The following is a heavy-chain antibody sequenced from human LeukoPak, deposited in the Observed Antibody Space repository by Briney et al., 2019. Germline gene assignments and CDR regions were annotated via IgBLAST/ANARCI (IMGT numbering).Heavy chain of an antibody. CDR1: GFTFSTYW. CDR2: IKQDGSEK. CDR3: VRGPNRFDP. V-gene: IGHV3-7*01. Sequence: PGGSLRLSCAASGFTFSTYWMSWVRHAPGKGLEWVANIKQDGSEKYYLESVKGRFTISRDNAKNSLYLQMNSLRAEDTAVYYCVRGPNRFDPWGQGTLVTVSS. J-gene: IGHJ5*02.